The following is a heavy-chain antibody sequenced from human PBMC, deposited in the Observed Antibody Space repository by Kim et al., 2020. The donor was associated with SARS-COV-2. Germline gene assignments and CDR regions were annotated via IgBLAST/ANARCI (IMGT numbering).Heavy chain of an antibody. CDR2: ISGSGGST. J-gene: IGHJ6*01. CDR3: AKDRIADRYYYYGMDV. V-gene: IGHV3-23*01. D-gene: IGHD6-6*01. Sequence: GGSLRLSCAASGFTFTSYAMSWVRQAPGKGLERVSAISGSGGSTLDADSVKGRFTISRDNSKNTLYLHINSLRAEDTAIYYCAKDRIADRYYYYGMDVWGQGPTVTVSS. CDR1: GFTFTSYA.